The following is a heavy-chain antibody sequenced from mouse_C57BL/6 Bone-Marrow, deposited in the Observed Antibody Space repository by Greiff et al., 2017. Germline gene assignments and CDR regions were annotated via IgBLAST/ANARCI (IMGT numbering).Heavy chain of an antibody. Sequence: QVQLKESGAELARPGASVKLSCKASGYTFTSYGISWVKQRTGQGLEWIGEIYPRSGNTYYNEKFKGKAKLTADKSSSTAYMELRSLTSEDSAVYFCAVRQLRLPFAYWGQGTLVTVSA. CDR2: IYPRSGNT. J-gene: IGHJ3*01. CDR3: AVRQLRLPFAY. CDR1: GYTFTSYG. D-gene: IGHD3-2*02. V-gene: IGHV1-81*01.